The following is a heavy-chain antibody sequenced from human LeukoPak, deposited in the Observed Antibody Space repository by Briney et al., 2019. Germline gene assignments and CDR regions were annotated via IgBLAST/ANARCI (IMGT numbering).Heavy chain of an antibody. J-gene: IGHJ4*02. CDR3: ARDKEGSSSAYYY. Sequence: GASVKVSCKASGGTFSSYAISWVRQAPGQGLEWMGGIIPIFGTANYAQKFQGRVTITADESTSTAYMELSSLRSEDTAVYYCARDKEGSSSAYYYWGQGTLVTVSS. D-gene: IGHD6-13*01. CDR2: IIPIFGTA. CDR1: GGTFSSYA. V-gene: IGHV1-69*13.